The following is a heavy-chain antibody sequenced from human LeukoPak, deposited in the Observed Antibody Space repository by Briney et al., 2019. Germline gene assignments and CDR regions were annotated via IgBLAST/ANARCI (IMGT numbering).Heavy chain of an antibody. CDR3: ARLVAGTASLFWPYYFDY. V-gene: IGHV3-7*01. J-gene: IGHJ4*02. D-gene: IGHD6-19*01. CDR1: GFTFSSYW. Sequence: GGSLRLSCAASGFTFSSYWMSWVRQAPGKGLEWVANIKQDGSEKYYVDSVKGRFTISRDNAKNSLYLQMNSLRAEDTAVYYCARLVAGTASLFWPYYFDYWGQGTLVTVSS. CDR2: IKQDGSEK.